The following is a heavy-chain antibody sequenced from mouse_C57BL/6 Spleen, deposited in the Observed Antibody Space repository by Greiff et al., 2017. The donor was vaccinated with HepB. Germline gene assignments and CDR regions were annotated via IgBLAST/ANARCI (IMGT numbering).Heavy chain of an antibody. CDR2: INPNNGGT. CDR1: GYTFTDYN. J-gene: IGHJ4*01. CDR3: AIYYYGSSLPMDY. V-gene: IGHV1-18*01. D-gene: IGHD1-1*01. Sequence: EVQRVESGPELVKPGASVKIPCKASGYTFTDYNMDWVKQSHGKGLEWIGDINPNNGGTIYNQKFKGKATLTVDKSSSTAYMELRSLASEDTAVYYCAIYYYGSSLPMDYWGQGTSVTVSS.